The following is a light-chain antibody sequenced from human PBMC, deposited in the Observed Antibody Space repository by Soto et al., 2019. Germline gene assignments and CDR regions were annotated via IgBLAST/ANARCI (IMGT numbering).Light chain of an antibody. V-gene: IGKV1-12*01. J-gene: IGKJ4*01. CDR3: QQSNCLPLP. CDR2: TVS. Sequence: DIQMTQSPSSVSASVGDRVTITCRASQGISSWLAWYQQKPGKAPKLLIYTVSSLQSGVPSRFSGSVSGIDFTLTISILQPEDLATDYCQQSNCLPLPFVGGPKVEIK. CDR1: QGISSW.